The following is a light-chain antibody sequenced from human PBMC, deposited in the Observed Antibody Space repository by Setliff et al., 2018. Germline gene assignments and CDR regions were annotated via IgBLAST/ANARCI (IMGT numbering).Light chain of an antibody. CDR2: GNS. J-gene: IGLJ1*01. CDR3: QSYDSSLSGSDV. Sequence: SALTQPPSVSWAPGQRVTISCTGSSSNIGAGYDVHWYQQLPGTAPKLLIYGNSNRPSGVPDRFSGSKSGTSASLAITGLQAEDEADYYCQSYDSSLSGSDVFGTGTKVTV. CDR1: SSNIGAGYD. V-gene: IGLV1-40*01.